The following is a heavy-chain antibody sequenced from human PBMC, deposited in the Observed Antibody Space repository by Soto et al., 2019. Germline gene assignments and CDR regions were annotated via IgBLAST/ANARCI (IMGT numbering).Heavy chain of an antibody. CDR1: GFTFTAYT. CDR3: ARVSWPPAFDI. Sequence: PGGSLRLSCAASGFTFTAYTMYWVRQPPGKGLEWVASISRTRDYIYYADSVKGRFTISRDNADNSLYLQMNSLRAEDTAVYYCARVSWPPAFDIWGQGTMVTVSS. CDR2: ISRTRDYI. J-gene: IGHJ3*02. V-gene: IGHV3-21*01.